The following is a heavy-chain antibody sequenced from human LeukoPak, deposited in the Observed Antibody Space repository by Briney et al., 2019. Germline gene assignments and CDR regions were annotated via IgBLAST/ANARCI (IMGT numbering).Heavy chain of an antibody. D-gene: IGHD6-19*01. J-gene: IGHJ6*02. Sequence: NPSETLSLTCTVSGGSISSYYWSWIRQPPGKGLEWIGYIYYSGSTNYNPSLKSRVTISVDTSKNQFSLKLSSVTAADTAVYYCATTQYSSGWAGYYGMDVWGQGTTVTVSS. CDR3: ATTQYSSGWAGYYGMDV. V-gene: IGHV4-59*08. CDR2: IYYSGST. CDR1: GGSISSYY.